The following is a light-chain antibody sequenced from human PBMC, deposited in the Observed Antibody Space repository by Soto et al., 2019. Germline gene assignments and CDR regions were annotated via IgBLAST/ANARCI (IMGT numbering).Light chain of an antibody. J-gene: IGKJ1*01. CDR2: GAS. CDR1: KDVSND. V-gene: IGKV1-17*02. Sequence: DIQMTQSPPSLSASVGDRVTITCRASKDVSNDLGWFQQKPGKAPKRLIFGASNLESGVPSRFSGTGSGTEFILTITNLQAEDFATYYCLQHTYIWSFGQGTKVDIK. CDR3: LQHTYIWS.